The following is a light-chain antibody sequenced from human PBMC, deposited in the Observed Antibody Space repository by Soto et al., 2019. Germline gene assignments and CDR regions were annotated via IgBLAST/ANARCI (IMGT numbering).Light chain of an antibody. J-gene: IGLJ1*01. Sequence: QSALAQPASVSGSPGQSITISCTGTSSDVGNYKYVSWYQQHPGKAPKLMIYEVSNRPSGVSNRFSGSKSGNTASLTISGLQAEDETDYFCKSYAGSNTYVFGSGTKV. CDR3: KSYAGSNTYV. CDR2: EVS. V-gene: IGLV2-14*01. CDR1: SSDVGNYKY.